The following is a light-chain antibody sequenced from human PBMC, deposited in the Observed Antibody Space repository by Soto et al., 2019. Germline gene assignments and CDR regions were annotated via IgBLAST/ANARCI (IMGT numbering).Light chain of an antibody. CDR1: QDISNY. CDR3: QQYDNLPIT. Sequence: DIQMTQSPSSLSASVGDRVTIXCQASQDISNYLNWYQQKPGKAPKLLIYDASNLETGVPSRFSGSGSGTDFTFTISSLQPEDIATYYCQQYDNLPITFGQGTRLEIK. CDR2: DAS. J-gene: IGKJ5*01. V-gene: IGKV1-33*01.